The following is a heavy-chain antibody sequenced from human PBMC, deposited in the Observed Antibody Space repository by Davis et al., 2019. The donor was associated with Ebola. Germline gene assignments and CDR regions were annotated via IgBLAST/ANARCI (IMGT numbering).Heavy chain of an antibody. Sequence: PGGSLRLSCTASGFTFSGYAIHWVRQAPGKGLEHVSSISSNGANTYYGDSVKGRFTIYRDNSKNTVYLQMGSLRLEDMAVYYCARVGTFAMAGTYDYWGLGTLVTVSS. CDR2: ISSNGANT. CDR3: ARVGTFAMAGTYDY. D-gene: IGHD6-19*01. CDR1: GFTFSGYA. V-gene: IGHV3-64*02. J-gene: IGHJ4*02.